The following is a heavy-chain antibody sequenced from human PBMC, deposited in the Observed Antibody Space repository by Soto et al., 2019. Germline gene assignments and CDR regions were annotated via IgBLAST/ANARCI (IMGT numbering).Heavy chain of an antibody. CDR3: ARDPGGIYGDYGGWFDP. CDR2: IIPIFGTA. CDR1: GGTFSSYA. D-gene: IGHD4-17*01. Sequence: QVQLVQSGAEVKKPGSSVKVSCKASGGTFSSYAISWVRQAPGQGLEWMGGIIPIFGTANYAQKFQGRVTITADESTSTAYMELSSLRSEDTAVYYCARDPGGIYGDYGGWFDPWGQGTLVTVSS. V-gene: IGHV1-69*01. J-gene: IGHJ5*02.